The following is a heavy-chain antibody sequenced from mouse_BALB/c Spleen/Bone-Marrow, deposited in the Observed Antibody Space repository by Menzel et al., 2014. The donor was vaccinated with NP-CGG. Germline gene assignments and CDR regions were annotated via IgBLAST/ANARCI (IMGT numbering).Heavy chain of an antibody. V-gene: IGHV4-1*02. CDR3: ARLGYYGSFAY. J-gene: IGHJ3*01. CDR2: INPDSNTI. D-gene: IGHD1-2*01. CDR1: GFDFSGFW. Sequence: EVKLMESGGGLVQPGGSLKLSCAASGFDFSGFWMSWVRQAPGRGLEWIGEINPDSNTINYSPSLKDKFIISRDNAKNTLYLQMSKVRSEDTALYYCARLGYYGSFAYWGQRTLVTVSA.